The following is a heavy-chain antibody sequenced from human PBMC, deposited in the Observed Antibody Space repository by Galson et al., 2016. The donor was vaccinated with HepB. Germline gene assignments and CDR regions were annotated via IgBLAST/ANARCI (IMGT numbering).Heavy chain of an antibody. CDR2: IIPIFGTE. J-gene: IGHJ3*02. CDR1: GGTFSSYS. Sequence: SVKVSCKASGGTFSSYSISWVRQAPGQGLEWMGIIIPIFGTENYAQKFQGRVTITADESTSTAYMELSSLRSEDTAVYYCASPYYYDSSGYHHDAFDIWGQGTMVTVSS. CDR3: ASPYYYDSSGYHHDAFDI. D-gene: IGHD3-22*01. V-gene: IGHV1-69*13.